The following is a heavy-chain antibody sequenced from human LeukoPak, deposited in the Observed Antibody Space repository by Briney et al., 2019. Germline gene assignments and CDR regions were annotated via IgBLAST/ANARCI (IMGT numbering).Heavy chain of an antibody. CDR3: ATYTGSRCSSTSCYDC. J-gene: IGHJ4*02. CDR1: GYTFTSYA. CDR2: INTNTGNP. Sequence: GSVKVSCKASGYTFTSYAMNWVRQAPGQGLEWMGWINTNTGNPMYAQGFTGRFVFSLDTSVSTAYLQISSLKAEDTAVYYCATYTGSRCSSTSCYDCWGQGTLVTVSS. D-gene: IGHD2-2*01. V-gene: IGHV7-4-1*02.